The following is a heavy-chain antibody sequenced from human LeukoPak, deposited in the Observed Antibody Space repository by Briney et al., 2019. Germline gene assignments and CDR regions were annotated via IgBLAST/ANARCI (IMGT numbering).Heavy chain of an antibody. CDR2: INSDGSST. Sequence: RGSLRLSCAASGFTFSSYWMHWVRQAPGKGLVWVSRINSDGSSTSYADSVKGRFTISRDNAKNTLYLQMNSLRAEDTAVYYCARRRRKLRYFDWLPDHDAFDIWGQGTMVTVSS. J-gene: IGHJ3*02. V-gene: IGHV3-74*01. CDR1: GFTFSSYW. D-gene: IGHD3-9*01. CDR3: ARRRRKLRYFDWLPDHDAFDI.